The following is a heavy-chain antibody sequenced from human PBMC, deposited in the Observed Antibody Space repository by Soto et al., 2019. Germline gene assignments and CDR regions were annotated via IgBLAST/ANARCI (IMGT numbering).Heavy chain of an antibody. CDR2: IRSKAYGGTT. D-gene: IGHD1-7*01. V-gene: IGHV3-49*03. CDR1: GFTFGDYA. CDR3: TRAPAYNWNYDYYYYGMDV. Sequence: PGGSLRLSCTASGFTFGDYAMSWFRQAPGKGLEWVGFIRSKAYGGTTEYAASVKGRFTISRDDSKSIAYLQMNSLKTEDTAVYYCTRAPAYNWNYDYYYYGMDVWGQGTTVTVS. J-gene: IGHJ6*02.